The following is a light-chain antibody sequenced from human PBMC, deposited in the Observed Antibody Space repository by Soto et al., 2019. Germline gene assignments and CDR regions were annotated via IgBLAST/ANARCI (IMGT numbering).Light chain of an antibody. Sequence: DIPMTQPPSSLSASVGDRVTITCRASQSVCSCLNWYQRKPGKAPRLLIYAASSLQSGVPSRFSGSRSGTDFTLTSSSLQPEEWATEYCQQRDSTWLTVGGGTKVEIK. CDR3: QQRDSTWLT. V-gene: IGKV1-39*01. J-gene: IGKJ4*02. CDR2: AAS. CDR1: QSVCSC.